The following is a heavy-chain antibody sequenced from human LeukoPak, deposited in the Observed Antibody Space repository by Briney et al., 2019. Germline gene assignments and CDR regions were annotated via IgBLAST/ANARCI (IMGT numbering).Heavy chain of an antibody. CDR1: GFTFSDYY. V-gene: IGHV3-11*01. J-gene: IGHJ4*02. CDR2: ISSSGSTI. CDR3: ARDSRYGDLFDY. D-gene: IGHD4-17*01. Sequence: GGSLRLSCAASGFTFSDYYMSWIRQAPGKGLEWVSYISSSGSTIYYADSVKGRFTISRDNAKNSLYLQMDSLRAEDTAVYYCARDSRYGDLFDYWGQGTLVTVSS.